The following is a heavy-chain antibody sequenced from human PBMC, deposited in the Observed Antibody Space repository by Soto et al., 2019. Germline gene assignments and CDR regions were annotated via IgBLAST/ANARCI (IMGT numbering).Heavy chain of an antibody. CDR3: ARDYGKLNP. Sequence: EVQLVESGGGLVKPGGSLRLSCAASGFTFRTYTMNWVRQAPGKGLAWVSSISSGSNYIDYAESGKGLFTISRDKAKHSLYLQRNSLRAEDTALYYCARDYGKLNPWGQGTLVTVSS. J-gene: IGHJ5*02. CDR2: ISSGSNYI. V-gene: IGHV3-21*01. D-gene: IGHD2-15*01. CDR1: GFTFRTYT.